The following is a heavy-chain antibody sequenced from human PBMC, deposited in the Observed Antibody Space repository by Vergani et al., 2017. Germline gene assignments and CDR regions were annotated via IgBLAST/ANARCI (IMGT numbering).Heavy chain of an antibody. CDR3: AKGRGSSWFRFDS. CDR1: GFTFSSYA. V-gene: IGHV3-23*01. CDR2: ISGSGGST. Sequence: EVQLLESGGGLVQPGGSLRLSCAASGFTFSSYAMSWVRQAPGQGLGWVSAISGSGGSTYYADSVKGRFTISRDNAKNTLYLQMNRLRAEDTAVYYCAKGRGSSWFRFDSWGQGTLVTVSS. D-gene: IGHD6-13*01. J-gene: IGHJ4*02.